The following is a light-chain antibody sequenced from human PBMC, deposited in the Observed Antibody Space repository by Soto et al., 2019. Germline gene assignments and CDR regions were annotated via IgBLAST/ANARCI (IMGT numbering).Light chain of an antibody. CDR3: SSHAGSKRV. J-gene: IGLJ1*01. V-gene: IGLV2-8*01. CDR1: SSDVGGYNY. CDR2: EVN. Sequence: SALTQPPSASGSPGQSVTLSCNGTSSDVGGYNYVSWYQQHPGKAPKLMIYEVNKRPSGVPDRFSGSKSGNTDSLTVSGLQAEDEGDYYCSSHAGSKRVFGTGTKVNVL.